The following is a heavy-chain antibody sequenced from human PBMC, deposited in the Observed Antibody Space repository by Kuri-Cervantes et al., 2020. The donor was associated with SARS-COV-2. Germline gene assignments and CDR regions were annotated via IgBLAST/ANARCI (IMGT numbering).Heavy chain of an antibody. CDR3: ARLVGIFGVVIGTIDY. Sequence: SETLSLTCTVSGVSIIGDSCYWTWIRQPPGKGLEWIGSIYYSGSTYYNPSLKSRVTISVDTSKNHFSLKLSSVTAADTAVYYCARLVGIFGVVIGTIDYWGQGTLVTVSS. CDR2: IYYSGST. CDR1: GVSIIGDSCY. J-gene: IGHJ4*02. V-gene: IGHV4-39*02. D-gene: IGHD3-3*02.